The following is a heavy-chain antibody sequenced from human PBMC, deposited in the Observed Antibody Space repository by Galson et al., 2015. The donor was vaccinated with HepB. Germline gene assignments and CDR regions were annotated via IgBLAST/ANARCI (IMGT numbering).Heavy chain of an antibody. D-gene: IGHD6-6*01. CDR2: IKGKTDGGTT. J-gene: IGHJ5*02. Sequence: SLRLSCAASGFTFSNAWMSWVRQAPGKGLEWVGRIKGKTDGGTTDYAAPVKGRFTISRDDSKNTLYLQMNSLKTEDTAVYYCTTIAARVWFDPWGQGTLVTVSS. CDR1: GFTFSNAW. V-gene: IGHV3-15*01. CDR3: TTIAARVWFDP.